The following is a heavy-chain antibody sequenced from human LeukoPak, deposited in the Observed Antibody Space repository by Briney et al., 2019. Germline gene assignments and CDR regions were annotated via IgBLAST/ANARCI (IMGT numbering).Heavy chain of an antibody. J-gene: IGHJ4*02. CDR1: GFTFSSYS. Sequence: GGSLRLSCAASGFTFSSYSMNWVRQAPGKGLEWVSSIISSSTYIYYADSVKGRFTISRDNAKNSLYLQMNSLRAEDTAVYYCARAYGDYTSLDYWGQGTLVTVSS. D-gene: IGHD4-17*01. V-gene: IGHV3-21*01. CDR2: IISSSTYI. CDR3: ARAYGDYTSLDY.